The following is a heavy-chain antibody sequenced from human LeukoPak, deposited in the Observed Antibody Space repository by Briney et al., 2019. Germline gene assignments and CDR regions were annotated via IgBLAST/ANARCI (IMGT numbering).Heavy chain of an antibody. CDR3: ARDSVEVAGHYGL. CDR1: GFTFSSNY. J-gene: IGHJ4*02. CDR2: IYRRGST. D-gene: IGHD6-19*01. Sequence: QPGGSLRLSCAASGFTFSSNYMRWVRQAPGKGLEWVSVIYRRGSTYYAAAVKGRFTISRDNSKNTLYLQMNSLRAEDTAMYYCARDSVEVAGHYGLWGQGTLVTVSS. V-gene: IGHV3-66*03.